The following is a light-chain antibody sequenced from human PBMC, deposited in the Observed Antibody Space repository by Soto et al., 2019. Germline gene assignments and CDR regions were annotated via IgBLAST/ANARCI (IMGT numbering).Light chain of an antibody. V-gene: IGLV3-1*01. J-gene: IGLJ2*01. CDR3: QAWDSSTVV. CDR2: QDN. Sequence: SYELTQPPSVSVSPGQTASITCSGDKLGDKYACWYQQKPGQSPVVVIYQDNKRPSGIPERFSGSNSGNTATLTISGTQAMDEADYYCQAWDSSTVVFAGGTKLTVL. CDR1: KLGDKY.